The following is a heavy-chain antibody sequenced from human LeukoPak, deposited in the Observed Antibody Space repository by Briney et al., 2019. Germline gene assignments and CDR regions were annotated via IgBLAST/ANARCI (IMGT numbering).Heavy chain of an antibody. V-gene: IGHV3-23*01. D-gene: IGHD6-6*01. J-gene: IGHJ3*02. Sequence: GGSLRLSCAASGFTFSSYAMSWVRQAPGKGLEWVSAISGSGGSTYYADSVKGRFTISRDNSKNTLYLQMNSLRAEDTAVYYCAKDRREYSSSWGAFDIWGQGTMVTVSS. CDR2: ISGSGGST. CDR1: GFTFSSYA. CDR3: AKDRREYSSSWGAFDI.